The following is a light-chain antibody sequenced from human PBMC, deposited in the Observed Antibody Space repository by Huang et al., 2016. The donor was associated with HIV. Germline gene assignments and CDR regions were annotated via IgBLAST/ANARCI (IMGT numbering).Light chain of an antibody. CDR1: QSINSN. J-gene: IGKJ4*01. CDR2: GAS. Sequence: EMVMTQSPATLSVSPGERATVSCRASQSINSNLAWYQQKPGQVPRLLIYGASTRATGIPARFRGSGSGTEFTLTISSLQSEDFAFYYCQHYNNWPPLVTFGGGTKVEIK. V-gene: IGKV3-15*01. CDR3: QHYNNWPPLVT.